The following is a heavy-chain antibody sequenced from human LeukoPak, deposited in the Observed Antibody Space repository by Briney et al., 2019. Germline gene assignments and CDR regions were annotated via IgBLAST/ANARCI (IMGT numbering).Heavy chain of an antibody. J-gene: IGHJ4*02. D-gene: IGHD7-27*01. V-gene: IGHV3-23*01. Sequence: PGGSLRLSCAASGFTFSSFGMSWVRQAPGKGRKWVSALSGSGATTYYADSVKGRFTIFRDNSKNTLYLQMSSLRAEDTAVYYCAKDLNWAFDCWGRGTLVTVSS. CDR2: LSGSGATT. CDR1: GFTFSSFG. CDR3: AKDLNWAFDC.